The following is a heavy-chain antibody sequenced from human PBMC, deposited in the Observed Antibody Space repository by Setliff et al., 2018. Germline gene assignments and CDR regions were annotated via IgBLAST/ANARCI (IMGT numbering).Heavy chain of an antibody. CDR2: INHSGNT. D-gene: IGHD3-3*01. CDR1: GGSISSSDSNTNW. CDR3: ARRRPRITIFGGSPAPGGHYDY. Sequence: SETLSLTCAVSGGSISSSDSNTNWWSWVRQPPGKGLEWIGEINHSGNTNYNPSLKSRVTVSVDKPKNQFSLKLSSVTAADTAVYYCARRRPRITIFGGSPAPGGHYDYWGQGTLVTVSS. V-gene: IGHV4-4*02. J-gene: IGHJ4*02.